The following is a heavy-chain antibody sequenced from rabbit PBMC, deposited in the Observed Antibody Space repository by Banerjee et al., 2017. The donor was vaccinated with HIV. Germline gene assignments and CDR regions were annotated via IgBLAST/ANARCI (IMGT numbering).Heavy chain of an antibody. CDR2: IYTSSGNT. Sequence: QSLEESGGDLVKPGASLTLTCTASGFSFSSSYWICWVRQAPGKGPEWIACIYTSSGNTYYASWAKGRFTISKTSSTTVTLQMTSLTAADTATYFCARDGSGWGANFNLWGPGTLVTVS. CDR3: ARDGSGWGANFNL. D-gene: IGHD4-1*01. CDR1: GFSFSSSYW. J-gene: IGHJ4*01. V-gene: IGHV1S40*01.